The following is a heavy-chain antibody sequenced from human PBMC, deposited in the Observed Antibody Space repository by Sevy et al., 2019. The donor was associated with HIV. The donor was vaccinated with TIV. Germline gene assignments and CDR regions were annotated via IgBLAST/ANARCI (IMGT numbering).Heavy chain of an antibody. CDR1: GFIFGDLY. CDR2: IRNKAKSSTT. Sequence: GGSLRLSCAASGFIFGDLYMDWVRQAPGKGLKWIGRIRNKAKSSTTEYAASVKGRFTITRDDSKNSLYLQMNSLKTADTARYYCAAVAADRGYFNIWGRGILVTVSS. CDR3: AAVAADRGYFNI. V-gene: IGHV3-72*01. J-gene: IGHJ2*01. D-gene: IGHD6-19*01.